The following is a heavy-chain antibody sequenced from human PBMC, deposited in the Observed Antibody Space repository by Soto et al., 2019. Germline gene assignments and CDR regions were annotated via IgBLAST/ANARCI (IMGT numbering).Heavy chain of an antibody. V-gene: IGHV4-39*07. CDR3: ARDLEYYDILTGYREYYYYYMDV. CDR1: GGSISSSSYY. CDR2: IYYSGST. D-gene: IGHD3-9*01. J-gene: IGHJ6*03. Sequence: PSETLSLTCTVSGGSISSSSYYWGWIRQPPGKGLEWIGSIYYSGSTYYNPSLKSRVTISVDTSKNQFSLKLSSVTAADTAVYYCARDLEYYDILTGYREYYYYYMDVWGKGTTVTVSS.